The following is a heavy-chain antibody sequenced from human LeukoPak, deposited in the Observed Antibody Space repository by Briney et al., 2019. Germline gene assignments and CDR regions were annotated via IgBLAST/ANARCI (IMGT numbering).Heavy chain of an antibody. CDR1: GFTFSSYA. D-gene: IGHD2-2*01. Sequence: GGSLRLSCAASGFTFSSYAMSWVRQAPGKGLEWVSAISGSGGSTYYADSVKGRFTISRDNSKNTLYLQMNRLRAEDTAVYYCAKVPPKIVVVPAAFDYWGQGTLVTVSS. CDR3: AKVPPKIVVVPAAFDY. CDR2: ISGSGGST. J-gene: IGHJ4*02. V-gene: IGHV3-23*01.